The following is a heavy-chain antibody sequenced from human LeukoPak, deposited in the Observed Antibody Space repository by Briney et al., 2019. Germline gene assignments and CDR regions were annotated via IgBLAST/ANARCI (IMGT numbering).Heavy chain of an antibody. CDR3: ASGKQWLAPRRAFDI. D-gene: IGHD6-19*01. CDR1: GGSFSGYY. Sequence: PSETLSPTCAVYGGSFSGYYWSWIRQPPGKGLEWIGEINHSGSTNYNPSLKSRVTISVDTSKNQFSLKLSSVTAADTAVYYCASGKQWLAPRRAFDIWGQGTMVTVSS. V-gene: IGHV4-34*01. CDR2: INHSGST. J-gene: IGHJ3*02.